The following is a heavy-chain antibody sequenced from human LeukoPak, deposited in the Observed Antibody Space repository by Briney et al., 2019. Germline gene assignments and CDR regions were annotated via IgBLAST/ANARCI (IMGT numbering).Heavy chain of an antibody. V-gene: IGHV4-34*01. D-gene: IGHD2-2*01. CDR2: INHSGST. J-gene: IGHJ6*03. CDR3: ARNPSLSTTTQGYYYMDV. CDR1: GGSFSGYY. Sequence: SETLSLTCAVYGGSFSGYYWSWIRQPPGKGLEWIGEINHSGSTNYNPSLKSRVTISVDTSKNQFSLKLSSVTAADTAVYYCARNPSLSTTTQGYYYMDVWGKGTTVTVSS.